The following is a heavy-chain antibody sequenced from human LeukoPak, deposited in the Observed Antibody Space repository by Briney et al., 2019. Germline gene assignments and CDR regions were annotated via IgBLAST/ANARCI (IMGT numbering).Heavy chain of an antibody. CDR2: IYYSGST. J-gene: IGHJ6*02. V-gene: IGHV4-59*08. CDR1: GGSISSYY. CDR3: ARRGYSYASYYYGMDV. D-gene: IGHD5-18*01. Sequence: PSETLSLTCTVSGGSISSYYWSWIRQPPGKGLEWIGYIYYSGSTNYNPSLKSRVTISVDTSKNQFSLKLSSVTAADTAVYYCARRGYSYASYYYGMDVWGQGTTVTVSS.